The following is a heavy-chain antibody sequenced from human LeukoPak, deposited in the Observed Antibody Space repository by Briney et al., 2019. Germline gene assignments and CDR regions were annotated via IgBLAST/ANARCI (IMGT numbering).Heavy chain of an antibody. J-gene: IGHJ4*02. V-gene: IGHV3-21*01. CDR2: ISSSSSYI. CDR3: ARDLNSSGWSLRDY. Sequence: PGGSLRLSCAASGFTFSSYSMNWVRQAPGKGLEWVSSISSSSSYIYYADSVKGRFTISRDNAKNSLYLQMNSLRAEDTAVCYCARDLNSSGWSLRDYWGQGTLVTVSS. CDR1: GFTFSSYS. D-gene: IGHD6-19*01.